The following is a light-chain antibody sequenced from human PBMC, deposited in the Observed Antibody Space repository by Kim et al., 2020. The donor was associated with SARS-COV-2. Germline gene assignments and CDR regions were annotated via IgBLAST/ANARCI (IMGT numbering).Light chain of an antibody. Sequence: VSAEQTASIPCSGDKLGDQYACWYQQRPGQSPVLVIFQDTKRPSGIPERFSGSNSGNTATLTISGTQAMDEAVYYCQAWDSSTVVFGGGTQLTVL. CDR3: QAWDSSTVV. CDR2: QDT. CDR1: KLGDQY. V-gene: IGLV3-1*01. J-gene: IGLJ2*01.